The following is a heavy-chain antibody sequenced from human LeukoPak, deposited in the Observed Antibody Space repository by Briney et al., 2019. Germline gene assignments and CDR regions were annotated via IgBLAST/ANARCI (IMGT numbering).Heavy chain of an antibody. CDR3: ASRKLGNDY. V-gene: IGHV4-61*01. CDR2: IYYTGT. J-gene: IGHJ4*02. Sequence: SETLSLTCTVSGGSISSSPYYWSWIRQSPGKGLEWIGYIYYTGTSYNPSLKSRVTISADTSKNQFSLNLSSVTAADTAVYYCASRKLGNDYWGQGTLVTVSS. D-gene: IGHD7-27*01. CDR1: GGSISSSPYY.